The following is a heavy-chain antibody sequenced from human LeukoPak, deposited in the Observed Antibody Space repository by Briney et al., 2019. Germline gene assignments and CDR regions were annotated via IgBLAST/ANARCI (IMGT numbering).Heavy chain of an antibody. CDR1: GFTFSDYY. V-gene: IGHV3-11*04. Sequence: PGGSLRLSCAASGFTFSDYYMSWIRQAPGKGLEWVSYISSSGSTIYYADSVKGRFTISRDNAKNSLYLQMNSLRAEDTAVYYCARDPPYGFWSGYYSDWGQGTLVTVSS. J-gene: IGHJ4*02. CDR3: ARDPPYGFWSGYYSD. D-gene: IGHD3-3*01. CDR2: ISSSGSTI.